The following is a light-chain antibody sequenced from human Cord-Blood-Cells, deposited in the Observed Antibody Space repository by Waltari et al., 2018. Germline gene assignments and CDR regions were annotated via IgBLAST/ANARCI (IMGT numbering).Light chain of an antibody. CDR3: QQSYSTPLNT. CDR2: AAS. Sequence: DIQMTQSPSSLSASVGDRVTIPCRASQSISSYLNWYQQKPGKAPKLLIYAASSLQSGVPSRFSGSGSGTDFTLTISSLQPEDFATYYCQQSYSTPLNTFGQGTKLEIK. CDR1: QSISSY. V-gene: IGKV1-39*01. J-gene: IGKJ2*01.